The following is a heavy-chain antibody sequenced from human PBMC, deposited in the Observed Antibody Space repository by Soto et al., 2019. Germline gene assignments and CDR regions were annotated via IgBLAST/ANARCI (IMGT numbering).Heavy chain of an antibody. J-gene: IGHJ4*02. Sequence: GRSLRLSCESSVFTLRNYAMTWIRQAPGKGLEWVSLISANDVGTYYAESVKTRFTISTDQSRNTVYLQMDSLRADDTAIYYCAKAKNDYNWDNRPPFDYWGQGTLVTVSS. V-gene: IGHV3-23*01. CDR2: ISANDVGT. CDR1: VFTLRNYA. D-gene: IGHD1-20*01. CDR3: AKAKNDYNWDNRPPFDY.